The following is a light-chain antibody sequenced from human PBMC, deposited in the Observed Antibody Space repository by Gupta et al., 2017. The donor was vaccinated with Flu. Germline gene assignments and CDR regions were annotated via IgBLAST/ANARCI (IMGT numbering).Light chain of an antibody. CDR3: QQYRPSQLT. J-gene: IGKJ5*01. Sequence: GEQATLSCSASHTVSSNSLAWYQQKPGQAPRLLIYAASTRASGIPDRFSGSGSRTDFTLSISKLEPEDFAVYYCQQYRPSQLTFGEGTQMEIK. CDR2: AAS. CDR1: HTVSSNS. V-gene: IGKV3-20*01.